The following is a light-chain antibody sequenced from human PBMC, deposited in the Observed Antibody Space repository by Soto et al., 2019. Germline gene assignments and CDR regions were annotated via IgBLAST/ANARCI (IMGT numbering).Light chain of an antibody. J-gene: IGLJ2*01. Sequence: QPVLTQSPSASASLGASVKLTCTLSSGHSSYAIAWHQQQPEKGPRYLMKVYSDGSHSKGDGIPDRFSGSSSGAERYLTISSLQSEDEADYYCQTWGTGIVVFGGGTKVTVL. V-gene: IGLV4-69*01. CDR2: VYSDGSH. CDR1: SGHSSYA. CDR3: QTWGTGIVV.